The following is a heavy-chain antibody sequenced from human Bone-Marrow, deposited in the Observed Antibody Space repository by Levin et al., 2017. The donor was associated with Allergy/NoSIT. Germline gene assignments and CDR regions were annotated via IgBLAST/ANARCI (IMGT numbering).Heavy chain of an antibody. J-gene: IGHJ4*02. D-gene: IGHD6-19*01. V-gene: IGHV5-51*01. CDR1: GYSFSTYW. CDR2: IYPSDSDT. CDR3: ARGGAGFDY. Sequence: TGESLKISCKGSGYSFSTYWIAWVRQMPGKGLEWMGIIYPSDSDTRYSPSFQGQVTISADKSITSAYLQWSSLKASDTAMYYCARGGAGFDYWGQGTLVTVSS.